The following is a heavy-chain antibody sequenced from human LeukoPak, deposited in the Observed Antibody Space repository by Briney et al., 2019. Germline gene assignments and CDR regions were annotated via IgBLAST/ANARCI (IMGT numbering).Heavy chain of an antibody. D-gene: IGHD2-15*01. CDR1: GGSFXGYY. V-gene: IGHV4-34*01. J-gene: IGHJ5*02. CDR3: ARKIGAATSWFDH. Sequence: TLSLTCAVYGGSFXGYYWSWVRQPPGKGLEWIGEINHSGSTNYNPSLKSRVTISVGTSKNQFSLKLSSVTAADTAVYYCARKIGAATSWFDHWGQGTLVTVSS. CDR2: INHSGST.